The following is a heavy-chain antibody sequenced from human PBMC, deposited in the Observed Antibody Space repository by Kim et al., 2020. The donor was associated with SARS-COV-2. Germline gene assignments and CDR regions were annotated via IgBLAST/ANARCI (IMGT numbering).Heavy chain of an antibody. CDR1: GASLSSRSHY. J-gene: IGHJ3*01. CDR2: IYYGGTTT. Sequence: SETLSLTCIVSGASLSSRSHYWVWIRQPPGKGLEWVGSIYYGGTTTVYNSSLKSRVAISADTSKSQFSLQLMSVTAADTAVYYCARRNYYATGPPLWGQGTRVTVSS. D-gene: IGHD3-10*01. V-gene: IGHV4-39*01. CDR3: ARRNYYATGPPL.